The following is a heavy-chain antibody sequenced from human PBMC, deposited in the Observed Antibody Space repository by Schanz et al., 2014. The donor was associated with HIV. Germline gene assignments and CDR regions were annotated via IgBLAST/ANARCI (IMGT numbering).Heavy chain of an antibody. CDR3: AKRRDSGYAYFDY. J-gene: IGHJ4*02. CDR1: GFNFSTKG. D-gene: IGHD1-1*01. V-gene: IGHV3-30*18. Sequence: QVQLVESGGGLVKPGGSLRLSCAASGFNFSTKGMHWVRQAPGKGLEWVAVISYDGSNKYYADSVKGRFTISRDNSKNTLYLQMNSLRAEDTAVYYCAKRRDSGYAYFDYWGQGTLVTVSS. CDR2: ISYDGSNK.